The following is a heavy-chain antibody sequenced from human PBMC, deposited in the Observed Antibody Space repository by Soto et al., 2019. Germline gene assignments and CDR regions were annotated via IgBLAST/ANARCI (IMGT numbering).Heavy chain of an antibody. CDR3: ARGTIVARQHLDY. D-gene: IGHD6-6*01. CDR1: GFTFSSYA. Sequence: QVQLVESGGGVVQPGKSLRLSCAASGFTFSSYAMHWARQAPGKGLEWVTVISIRGGDEYYAESVRGRFTISRDDSKNTLYLQMDSLRVEDTAVYYGARGTIVARQHLDYCGQGTLVTVSS. J-gene: IGHJ4*02. V-gene: IGHV3-30*03. CDR2: ISIRGGDE.